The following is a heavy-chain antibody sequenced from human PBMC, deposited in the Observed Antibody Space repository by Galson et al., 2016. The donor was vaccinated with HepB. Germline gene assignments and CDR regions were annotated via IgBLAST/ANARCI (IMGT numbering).Heavy chain of an antibody. CDR2: IYYTGST. D-gene: IGHD2-2*01. Sequence: ETLSLTCTVSGGSISSYYWSWIRQHPGKGLEWIGYIYYTGSTDCNPSLKSRGTISVDTSKNQLSLKLSSVTAADTALYYCARGSYCSGTSCHAGVPMDAFDIWGQGTMVTVS. CDR1: GGSISSYY. V-gene: IGHV4-59*12. J-gene: IGHJ3*02. CDR3: ARGSYCSGTSCHAGVPMDAFDI.